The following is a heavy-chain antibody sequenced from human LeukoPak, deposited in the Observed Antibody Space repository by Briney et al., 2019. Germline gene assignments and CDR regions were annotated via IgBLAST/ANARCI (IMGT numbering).Heavy chain of an antibody. CDR1: GITFSSYW. D-gene: IGHD6-13*01. CDR2: IKQDGSET. V-gene: IGHV3-7*01. Sequence: GGSLRLSCAASGITFSSYWMTWVRQAPGKGLEWVANIKQDGSETYYVDSVKGRFTIARDNAKNSLHLQMNSLRAEDTAVYYCARDSDSSAFDYWGKGTLVTVSS. J-gene: IGHJ4*02. CDR3: ARDSDSSAFDY.